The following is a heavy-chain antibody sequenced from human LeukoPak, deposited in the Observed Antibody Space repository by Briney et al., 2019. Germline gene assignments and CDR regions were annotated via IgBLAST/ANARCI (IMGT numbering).Heavy chain of an antibody. Sequence: GGSLRLSCAASGFTFSTYDMNWVRQAPGKGLEWVSSISSGSNYIYYADSVKGRFTISRDNAKNSMYLQMNSLRAEDTAVYYCARDGETVAGRTPDYWGQGALVTVSS. J-gene: IGHJ4*02. D-gene: IGHD6-19*01. CDR2: ISSGSNYI. CDR1: GFTFSTYD. V-gene: IGHV3-21*01. CDR3: ARDGETVAGRTPDY.